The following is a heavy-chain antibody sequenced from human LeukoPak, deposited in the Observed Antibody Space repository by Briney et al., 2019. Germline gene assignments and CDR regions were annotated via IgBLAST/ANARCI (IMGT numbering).Heavy chain of an antibody. Sequence: GGSLRLSCAASRFTFSDFYMSWIRQAPGKGLEWISYISNSGTTIYYADSVKGRFTISRDKAKNSLYLQMNSLRAEDTAVYYCARHARVAGFDYWGLGALVTVSS. J-gene: IGHJ4*02. CDR1: RFTFSDFY. CDR3: ARHARVAGFDY. V-gene: IGHV3-11*04. D-gene: IGHD6-19*01. CDR2: ISNSGTTI.